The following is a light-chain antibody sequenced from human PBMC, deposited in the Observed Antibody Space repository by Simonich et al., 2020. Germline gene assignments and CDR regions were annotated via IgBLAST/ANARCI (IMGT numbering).Light chain of an antibody. V-gene: IGLV2-8*01. CDR2: EVS. CDR3: SSYAGSNLWV. CDR1: SSAVGGYNS. J-gene: IGLJ3*02. Sequence: QSALTQPPSASGPPGQSVTISCTGTSSAVGGYNSFSCYQQNPGKAPKLMIYEVSKRPSGVPDRFSGSKSGNTASLTVSGLQAEDEADYYCSSYAGSNLWVFGGGTKLTVL.